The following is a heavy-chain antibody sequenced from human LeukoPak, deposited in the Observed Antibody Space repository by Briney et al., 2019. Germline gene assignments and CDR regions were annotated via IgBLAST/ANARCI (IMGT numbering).Heavy chain of an antibody. CDR3: ARHQPGIAAPGVDY. CDR1: GGSISSYY. V-gene: IGHV4-59*08. J-gene: IGHJ4*02. Sequence: SETLSLTCTVSGGSISSYYWSWIRQPPGKGLEWIGYSYYSGSTNYNPSLKSRVTISVDTSKNQFSLKLSSVTAADTAVYYCARHQPGIAAPGVDYWGQGTLVTVSS. CDR2: SYYSGST. D-gene: IGHD6-13*01.